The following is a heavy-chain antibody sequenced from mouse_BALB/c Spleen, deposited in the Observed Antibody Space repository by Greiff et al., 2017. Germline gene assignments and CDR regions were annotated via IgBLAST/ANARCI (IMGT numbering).Heavy chain of an antibody. CDR1: GFTFSSYT. J-gene: IGHJ4*01. CDR3: TRLWYLEAMDY. CDR2: ISSGGSYT. Sequence: EVKLMESGGGLVKPGGSLKLSCAASGFTFSSYTMSWVRQTPEKRLEWVATISSGGSYTYYPDSVKGRFTISRDNAKNTLYLQMSSLKSEDTAMYYCTRLWYLEAMDYWGQGTSVTVSS. V-gene: IGHV5-6-4*01. D-gene: IGHD2-1*01.